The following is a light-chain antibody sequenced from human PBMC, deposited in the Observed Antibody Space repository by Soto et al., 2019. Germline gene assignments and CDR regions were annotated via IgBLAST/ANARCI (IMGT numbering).Light chain of an antibody. J-gene: IGKJ2*01. CDR2: DAS. CDR3: QQYNNWPPYT. V-gene: IGKV1-33*01. Sequence: DIQMTQSPSSLSASVGDRVTTTCQASQDISNYLNWYQQKPGKAPKLLIYDASNLETGVPSRFSGSGSGTDFTFTISSLQPEDIATYYCQQYNNWPPYTFGQGTKVDIK. CDR1: QDISNY.